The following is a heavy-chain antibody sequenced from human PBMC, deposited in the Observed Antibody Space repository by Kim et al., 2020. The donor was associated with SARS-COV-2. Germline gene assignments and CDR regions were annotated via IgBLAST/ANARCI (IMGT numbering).Heavy chain of an antibody. J-gene: IGHJ6*02. CDR2: IIPIFGTA. Sequence: SVKVSCKASGGTFSSYAISWVRQAPGQGLEWMGGIIPIFGTANYAQKFQGRVTITADESTSTAYMELSSLRSEDTAVYYCATPSSRNYYYYGMDVWGQGTTVTVSS. V-gene: IGHV1-69*13. CDR1: GGTFSSYA. CDR3: ATPSSRNYYYYGMDV.